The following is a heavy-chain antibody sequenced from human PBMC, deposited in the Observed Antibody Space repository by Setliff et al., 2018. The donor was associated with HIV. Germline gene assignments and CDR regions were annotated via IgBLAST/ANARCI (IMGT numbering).Heavy chain of an antibody. CDR2: VDYSGDS. V-gene: IGHV4-59*11. D-gene: IGHD1-7*01. J-gene: IGHJ3*01. CDR1: GATIHCHF. Sequence: SETLSLTCSISGATIHCHFWSWIRQPPGKGLEWIGCVDYSGDSEYNPSLQSRATISRDPSKSQVSLTLNSATAADTAVYYCTRGPGGTVPKPLEAFDVWGRGAVVTV. CDR3: TRGPGGTVPKPLEAFDV.